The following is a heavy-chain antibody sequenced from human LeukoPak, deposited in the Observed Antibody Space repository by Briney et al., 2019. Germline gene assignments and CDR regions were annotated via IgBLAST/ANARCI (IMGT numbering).Heavy chain of an antibody. V-gene: IGHV4-34*01. CDR1: GGSFSGYY. D-gene: IGHD5-12*01. Sequence: SETLSLTCAVYGGSFSGYYWSWIRQPPGKGLEWIGEINHSGSTNYNPSLKSRVTISVDTSKNQFSLKLSSVTAADTAVYYCARALYSGYDSGFGYWGQGTLVTVSS. CDR3: ARALYSGYDSGFGY. J-gene: IGHJ4*02. CDR2: INHSGST.